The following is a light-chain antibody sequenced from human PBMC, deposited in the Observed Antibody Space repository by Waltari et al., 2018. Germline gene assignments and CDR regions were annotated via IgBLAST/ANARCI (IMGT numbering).Light chain of an antibody. CDR2: DVT. CDR1: SSDVGGFNL. V-gene: IGLV2-14*03. CDR3: SSYTSSRTNV. Sequence: QSALTQPASVSGSPGQSITVSCTGTSSDVGGFNLVSWYQQHPGKAPKLIIFDVTNRPSGVSNRFSGSKSGNMASLTISGLQAEDEAEYYCSSYTSSRTNVFGSGTKVTVL. J-gene: IGLJ6*01.